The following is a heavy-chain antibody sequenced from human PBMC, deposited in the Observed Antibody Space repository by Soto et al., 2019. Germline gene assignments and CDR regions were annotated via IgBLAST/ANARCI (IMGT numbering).Heavy chain of an antibody. J-gene: IGHJ6*02. CDR1: GGTFSSYA. D-gene: IGHD2-2*01. Sequence: QVQLVQSGAEVKKPGSSVKVSCKASGGTFSSYAISWVRQAPGQGLEWMGGIIPIFGTANYAQKFQGRVTITADKSTSTAYMELSSLRSEDTAVYYCARGYCSSTSCYFGRFGGGEGHYYGMDVWGQGTTVTVSS. V-gene: IGHV1-69*06. CDR2: IIPIFGTA. CDR3: ARGYCSSTSCYFGRFGGGEGHYYGMDV.